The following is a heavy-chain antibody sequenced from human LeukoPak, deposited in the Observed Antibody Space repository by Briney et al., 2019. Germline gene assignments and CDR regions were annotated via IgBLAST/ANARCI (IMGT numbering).Heavy chain of an antibody. CDR3: ARDTDTVTTILDY. Sequence: GGSLRLSCAASGFTFGNYAMSWVRQAPGKGLVWVSRINSDGSSTSYADSVKGRFTISRDNAKNTLYLQMNSLRAEDTAVYYCARDTDTVTTILDYWGQGTLVTVSS. CDR1: GFTFGNYA. CDR2: INSDGSST. V-gene: IGHV3-74*01. D-gene: IGHD4-17*01. J-gene: IGHJ4*02.